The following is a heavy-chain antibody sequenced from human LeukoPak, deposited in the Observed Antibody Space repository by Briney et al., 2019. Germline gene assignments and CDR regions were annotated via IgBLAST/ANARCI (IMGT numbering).Heavy chain of an antibody. CDR1: GDSVPSNSAA. CDR2: TYYRSKWYN. D-gene: IGHD6-13*01. V-gene: IGHV6-1*01. J-gene: IGHJ1*01. CDR3: SSSSWYSEYFQH. Sequence: SQTLSLTCAISGDSVPSNSAAWNWIRQSPSRGLEWLGRTYYRSKWYNDYAVSVKSRITINPDTSKNQFSLQLNSVTPEDTAVYYCSSSSWYSEYFQHWGQGTLVTVSS.